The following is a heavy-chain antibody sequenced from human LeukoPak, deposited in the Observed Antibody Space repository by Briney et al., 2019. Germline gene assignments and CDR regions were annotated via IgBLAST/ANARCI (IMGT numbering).Heavy chain of an antibody. CDR2: IRSKAYGGTT. CDR3: TRDRSSSWDYYYYYMDV. D-gene: IGHD6-13*01. CDR1: GFTFGDYA. J-gene: IGHJ6*03. V-gene: IGHV3-49*04. Sequence: PGGSLRLSCTASGFTFGDYAMSWVRQAPGKGLEWVGFIRSKAYGGTTEYAASVKGRFTISRDDSKSIAYLQMNSLKTEDTAVYYCTRDRSSSWDYYYYYMDVWGKGTTVTVSS.